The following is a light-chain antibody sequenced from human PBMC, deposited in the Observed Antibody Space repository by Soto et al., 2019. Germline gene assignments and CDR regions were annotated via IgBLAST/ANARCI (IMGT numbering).Light chain of an antibody. J-gene: IGKJ3*01. CDR1: QGISSY. V-gene: IGKV1-8*01. CDR3: QQYYSYPFT. CDR2: AAS. Sequence: AIRMTQSPSSLSASTGDRVTITCRASQGISSYLACYQQKHGKAPKLLIYAASTLQSGVPSRFSGSVSGTDFTLTISCLQSEDFATYYCQQYYSYPFTFGPGTKVDIK.